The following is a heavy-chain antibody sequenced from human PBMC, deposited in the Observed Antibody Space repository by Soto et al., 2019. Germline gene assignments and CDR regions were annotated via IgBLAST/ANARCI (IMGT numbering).Heavy chain of an antibody. CDR1: GFTFSSYA. CDR2: ISGSGGST. Sequence: EVQLLESGGGLVQPGGSLRLSCAASGFTFSSYAMSWVRQAPGKGLEWVATISGSGGSTYYADSVKGRFTISRDNSKNTLYLQINSLRAEDTAVYYCARAYRLSHFDYWGQGTLVTVSS. D-gene: IGHD3-16*01. V-gene: IGHV3-23*01. J-gene: IGHJ4*02. CDR3: ARAYRLSHFDY.